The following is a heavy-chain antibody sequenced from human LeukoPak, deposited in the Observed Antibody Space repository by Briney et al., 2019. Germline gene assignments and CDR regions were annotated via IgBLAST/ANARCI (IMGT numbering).Heavy chain of an antibody. CDR1: GGSISSGGYY. CDR3: ASSEATTTPPPYGMDV. J-gene: IGHJ6*02. CDR2: ICYSGNT. D-gene: IGHD5-12*01. V-gene: IGHV4-31*03. Sequence: SQTLSLTCTVSGGSISSGGYYWSWIRQHPRKGLEWIGYICYSGNTFYNPSLKSRVTISIDMSKNQFSLKLNSVTAADTAVYYCASSEATTTPPPYGMDVWGQGTTVTVSS.